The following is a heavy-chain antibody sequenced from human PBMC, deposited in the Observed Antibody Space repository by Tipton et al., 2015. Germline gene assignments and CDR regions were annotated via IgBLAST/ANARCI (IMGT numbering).Heavy chain of an antibody. V-gene: IGHV3-9*01. CDR2: ISWNSGSI. CDR3: ARLVGVGSYYFDY. CDR1: EFTFSTYW. J-gene: IGHJ4*02. D-gene: IGHD2-15*01. Sequence: SLRLSCTSSEFTFSTYWMTWVRQAPGKGLEWVSGISWNSGSIGYADSVKGRFTISRDNAKNSLYLQMNSLRAEDTAVYYCARLVGVGSYYFDYWGQGTLVPVSS.